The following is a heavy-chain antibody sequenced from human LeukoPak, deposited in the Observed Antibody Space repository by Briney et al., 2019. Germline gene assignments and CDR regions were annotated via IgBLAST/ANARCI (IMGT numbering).Heavy chain of an antibody. CDR2: IWNDGSNT. V-gene: IGHV3-33*01. Sequence: GGSLRLSCAPSGFTFSSYGMRWVSQAPGKGLEWVAVIWNDGSNTYYADSVKGGFTISRDNSKNTLYLQMNSLRAEDTAVYYCARDSSLDRYCSSTSCPHAFDIWGQGTMVTVSS. CDR1: GFTFSSYG. D-gene: IGHD2-2*01. CDR3: ARDSSLDRYCSSTSCPHAFDI. J-gene: IGHJ3*02.